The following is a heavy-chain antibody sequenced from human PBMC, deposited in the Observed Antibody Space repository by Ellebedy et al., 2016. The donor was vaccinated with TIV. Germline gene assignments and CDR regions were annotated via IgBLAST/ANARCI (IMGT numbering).Heavy chain of an antibody. CDR1: GFTFRNYA. CDR2: VSGSGSGA. V-gene: IGHV3-23*01. Sequence: GESLKISCAASGFTFRNYAMSWVRQAPGKGLEWVSAVSGSGSGAFYANSVRGRFTISRDDSSNTLYLQMNSLRAEDTAMYYCARDVAPVGQVTFDCWGQGTLVTVSS. J-gene: IGHJ4*02. D-gene: IGHD2-21*02. CDR3: ARDVAPVGQVTFDC.